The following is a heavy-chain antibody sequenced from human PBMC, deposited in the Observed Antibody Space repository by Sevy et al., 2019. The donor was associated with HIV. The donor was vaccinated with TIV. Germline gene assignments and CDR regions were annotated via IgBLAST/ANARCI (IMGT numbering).Heavy chain of an antibody. J-gene: IGHJ4*02. V-gene: IGHV4-59*01. CDR1: GGSISSYY. Sequence: SETLSLTCTVSGGSISSYYWSWIRQPPGKGLEWIGYIYYSGSTNYNPSLKSRVTISVDTSKNQFSLKLSSVTAADTAVYYCASRIVGATTDFDYWGQGTLVTVSS. D-gene: IGHD1-26*01. CDR2: IYYSGST. CDR3: ASRIVGATTDFDY.